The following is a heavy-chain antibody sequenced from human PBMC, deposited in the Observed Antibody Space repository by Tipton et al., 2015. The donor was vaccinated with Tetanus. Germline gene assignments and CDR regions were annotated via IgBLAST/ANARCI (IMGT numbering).Heavy chain of an antibody. CDR2: ISTDESRK. J-gene: IGHJ4*02. Sequence: SLRLSCAASGFTFSSYAMSWVRQAPGKGLEWVAVISTDESRKYYSDSIKGRFTISRDNSKSTLYLQLNSLRAEDTAMYYCARVPGAGVGYCSGGNCHYFDYWGQGTLVTVSS. CDR1: GFTFSSYA. V-gene: IGHV3-30*03. CDR3: ARVPGAGVGYCSGGNCHYFDY. D-gene: IGHD2-15*01.